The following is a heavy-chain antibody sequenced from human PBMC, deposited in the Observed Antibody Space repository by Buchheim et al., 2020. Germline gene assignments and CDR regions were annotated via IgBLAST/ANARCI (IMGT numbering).Heavy chain of an antibody. D-gene: IGHD6-13*01. CDR2: IRNKANNYAT. Sequence: EVQLVESGGGLVQPGGSLKLSCAASGFAFSGSAIHWVRQASGKGLEWLGRIRNKANNYATRYTVSVKGRFTISRDDSKNTAYLEMNSLKTEDTARYYGTGGPAAGNDYWGQGTL. V-gene: IGHV3-73*01. J-gene: IGHJ4*02. CDR3: TGGPAAGNDY. CDR1: GFAFSGSA.